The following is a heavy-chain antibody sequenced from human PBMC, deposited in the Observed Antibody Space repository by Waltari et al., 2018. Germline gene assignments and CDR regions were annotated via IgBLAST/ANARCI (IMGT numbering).Heavy chain of an antibody. V-gene: IGHV4-34*02. Sequence: QVQLQQWGAGLLKPSETLSLTCDVSGGSLSGYHWTWIRKPPGKGLEWIGEINDTGRTSSTPSLETRVTVSIDTATTQFSLRVRSVTAADTAVYYCARVFGYYYYYMDVWGKGTTVTISS. J-gene: IGHJ6*03. CDR2: INDTGRT. D-gene: IGHD3-3*01. CDR3: ARVFGYYYYYMDV. CDR1: GGSLSGYH.